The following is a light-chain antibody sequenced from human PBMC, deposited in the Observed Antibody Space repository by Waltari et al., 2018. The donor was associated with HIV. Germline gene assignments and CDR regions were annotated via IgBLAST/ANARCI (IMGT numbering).Light chain of an antibody. CDR3: QQYYSIPQT. CDR1: QSVLYSSNNKNY. V-gene: IGKV4-1*01. J-gene: IGKJ1*01. Sequence: DIVMTQSPDSLAVSLGERATINCKSSQSVLYSSNNKNYLAWYQHKPGQPPKVLIYWASTRESGVPDRFSGSGSGTDFTLTISSLQAEDVAVYYCQQYYSIPQTFGQGTKVEIK. CDR2: WAS.